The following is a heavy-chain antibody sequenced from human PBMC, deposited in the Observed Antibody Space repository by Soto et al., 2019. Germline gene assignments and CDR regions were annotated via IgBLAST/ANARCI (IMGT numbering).Heavy chain of an antibody. CDR1: GFTFSSYA. Sequence: PGGSLRLSCAASGFTFSSYAMSWVRQAPGKGLEWVSAISGSGGSTYYADSVKGRFTISRDNSKNTLYLQMNSLRAEDTAVYYCAKAFKDYSNLHGFDYWGQGTLVTVSS. CDR2: ISGSGGST. CDR3: AKAFKDYSNLHGFDY. D-gene: IGHD4-4*01. V-gene: IGHV3-23*01. J-gene: IGHJ4*02.